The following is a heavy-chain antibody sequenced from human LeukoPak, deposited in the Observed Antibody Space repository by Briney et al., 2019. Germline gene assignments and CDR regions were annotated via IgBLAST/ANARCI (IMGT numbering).Heavy chain of an antibody. V-gene: IGHV3-23*01. CDR2: ISDSGGRT. CDR1: GFTFKNYA. CDR3: AKEGGYSYGRADY. D-gene: IGHD5-18*01. Sequence: GGSLRLSCAASGFTFKNYAMSWVRQAPGTGLEWVSAISDSGGRTYHADSVKGRFTISRDNSKNTLYLQMNSLRAEDTAVYYCAKEGGYSYGRADYWGQGTLVTVSS. J-gene: IGHJ4*02.